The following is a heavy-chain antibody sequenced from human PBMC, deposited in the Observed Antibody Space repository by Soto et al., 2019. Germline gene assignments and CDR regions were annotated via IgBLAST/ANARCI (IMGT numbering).Heavy chain of an antibody. CDR3: ARDRYGDYLDY. J-gene: IGHJ4*02. CDR1: GGPISSYY. Sequence: PSXTLSLTCTVSGGPISSYYWSWIRQPPVKGLEWSGYIYYSGSTNYNPSLKSRVTISVDTSKNQFSLKLSSVTAADTAVYYCARDRYGDYLDYWGQGTLVTVSS. D-gene: IGHD4-17*01. V-gene: IGHV4-59*01. CDR2: IYYSGST.